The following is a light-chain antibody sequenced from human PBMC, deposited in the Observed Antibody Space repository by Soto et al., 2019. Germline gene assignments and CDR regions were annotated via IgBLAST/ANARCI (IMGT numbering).Light chain of an antibody. CDR2: DNN. CDR3: GTWDSSLSAVV. CDR1: SSNIGNNY. J-gene: IGLJ2*01. Sequence: QSVLTQPPSVSAAPGQKVTISCSGSSSNIGNNYLSWYQQLPGTAPKLLIYDNNKRPSGILDRFSGSKSGTSATLGITGLTTGDEADYYCGTWDSSLSAVVFGGGTKLTVL. V-gene: IGLV1-51*01.